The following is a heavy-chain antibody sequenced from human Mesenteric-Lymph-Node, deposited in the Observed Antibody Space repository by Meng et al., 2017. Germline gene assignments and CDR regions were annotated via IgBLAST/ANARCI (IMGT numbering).Heavy chain of an antibody. V-gene: IGHV3-23*01. J-gene: IGHJ6*02. D-gene: IGHD5-24*01. CDR2: VSGGGDST. Sequence: SLRLSCGASGFTFRRFSMKWVRQAPGKGLEWVSTVSGGGDSTYYLDSVKGRFTISRDNAKNSLYLQMNSLRAEDTAVYYCARDNGYPDVWGQGTMVTVSS. CDR1: GFTFRRFS. CDR3: ARDNGYPDV.